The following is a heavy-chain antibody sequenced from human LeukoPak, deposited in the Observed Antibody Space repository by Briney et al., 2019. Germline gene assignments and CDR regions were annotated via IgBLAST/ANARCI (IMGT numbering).Heavy chain of an antibody. Sequence: PGGSLRLSCAASEFTFSTYAMSWVRQAPGKGLEWVANIKQDGSEKYYVDSVKGRFTISRDNAKNSLYLQMNSLRAEDTALYYCATSNWNDDRYFDYWGQGTLVTVSS. D-gene: IGHD1-1*01. CDR2: IKQDGSEK. J-gene: IGHJ4*02. CDR3: ATSNWNDDRYFDY. CDR1: EFTFSTYA. V-gene: IGHV3-7*01.